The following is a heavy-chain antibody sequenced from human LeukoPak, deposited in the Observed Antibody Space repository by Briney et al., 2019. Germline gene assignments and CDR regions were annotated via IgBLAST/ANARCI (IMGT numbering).Heavy chain of an antibody. D-gene: IGHD3-22*01. V-gene: IGHV1-8*01. CDR2: MNPNSGNT. CDR1: GYTFTSYD. CDR3: ARLETGDDSSGYYYFAFDI. Sequence: ASVKVSCKASGYTFTSYDINWVRQATGQGLEWMGWMNPNSGNTGYAQKFQGRVTMTRNTSISTAYMELSSLRSEDTAVYYCARLETGDDSSGYYYFAFDIWGQGTMVTVSS. J-gene: IGHJ3*02.